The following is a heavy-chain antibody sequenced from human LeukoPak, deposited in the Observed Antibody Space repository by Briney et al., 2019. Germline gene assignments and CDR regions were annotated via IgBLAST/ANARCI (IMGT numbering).Heavy chain of an antibody. V-gene: IGHV5-10-1*01. CDR3: ARHHQLDYYDSSGAFDY. CDR2: IDPSDSYT. J-gene: IGHJ4*02. Sequence: GESLKISCKGSGYSFTSYWISWVRQMPGKGLEWMGRIDPSDSYTNYSPSFQGHVTISADKSTSTAYLQWSSLKASDTAMYYCARHHQLDYYDSSGAFDYWGQGTLVTVSS. D-gene: IGHD3-22*01. CDR1: GYSFTSYW.